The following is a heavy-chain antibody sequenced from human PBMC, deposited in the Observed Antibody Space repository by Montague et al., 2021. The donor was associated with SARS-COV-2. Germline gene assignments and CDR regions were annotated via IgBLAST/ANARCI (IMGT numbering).Heavy chain of an antibody. CDR2: ISSSGSTV. J-gene: IGHJ6*02. CDR3: ARGGTYYDFWSGYQNYYYGMDV. Sequence: SLRLSCAASGFTFSSYEMNWVRQAPGKGLEWVSYISSSGSTVYYADPVKGRFTISRDNAKNSLYLQMNSLRAEDTAVYYCARGGTYYDFWSGYQNYYYGMDVWGQGTTVTVSS. V-gene: IGHV3-48*03. CDR1: GFTFSSYE. D-gene: IGHD3-3*01.